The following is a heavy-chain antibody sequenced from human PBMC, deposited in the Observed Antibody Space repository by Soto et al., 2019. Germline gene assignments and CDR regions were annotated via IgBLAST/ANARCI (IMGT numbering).Heavy chain of an antibody. V-gene: IGHV2-70*11. CDR2: IDWDDDK. J-gene: IGHJ4*02. Sequence: SGPTLVNPTQTLTLTCTFSGFSLSTSGMCVSWIRQPPGKALEWLARIDWDDDKYYSTSLKTRLTISKDTSKNQVVLTMTNMDPVDTATYYCARGFGYSSGWYMIDYWGQGTLVTVSS. CDR3: ARGFGYSSGWYMIDY. CDR1: GFSLSTSGMC. D-gene: IGHD6-19*01.